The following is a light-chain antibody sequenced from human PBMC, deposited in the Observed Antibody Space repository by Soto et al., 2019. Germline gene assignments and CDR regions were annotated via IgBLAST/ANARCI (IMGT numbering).Light chain of an antibody. CDR1: QNIRNY. V-gene: IGKV1-39*01. CDR2: GAA. Sequence: DIQMTQSPSSLSASVGDRVAITCRASQNIRNYLNWYQQKPGKAPRVLIYGAASLQSGVPSRFSGSGSGTNFSLTINSLQPEVYATYYCQQSYNIQALTFGGGTKVDIK. J-gene: IGKJ4*01. CDR3: QQSYNIQALT.